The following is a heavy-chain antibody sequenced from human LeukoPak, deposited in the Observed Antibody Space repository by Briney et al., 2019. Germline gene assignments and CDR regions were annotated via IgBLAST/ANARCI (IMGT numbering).Heavy chain of an antibody. D-gene: IGHD5-18*01. CDR3: ATLGPAQLWQGY. CDR2: LSYDGSNK. CDR1: GFTFSNYG. Sequence: GGSLRLSCAASGFTFSNYGMHWVRQTPGKGLEWVAFLSYDGSNKYYADSVKGRFTISRDNSKNTLYLQMNSLRTDDTAVYYCATLGPAQLWQGYWGQGTLVTVSS. J-gene: IGHJ4*02. V-gene: IGHV3-30*03.